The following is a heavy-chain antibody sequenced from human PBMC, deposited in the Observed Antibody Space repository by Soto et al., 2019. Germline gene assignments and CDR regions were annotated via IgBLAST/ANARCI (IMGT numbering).Heavy chain of an antibody. CDR2: ISYDGSNT. V-gene: IGHV3-30*03. CDR1: GVSFNSYD. CDR3: ERISRYCSGGQCHA. J-gene: IGHJ1*01. D-gene: IGHD2-15*01. Sequence: GGSLRLSCAASGVSFNSYDMHWVRQAPGKGPEWVAIISYDGSNTYYSDSVRGRFTISRDNSKDTLYLQMHSLRSEDTAIYYCERISRYCSGGQCHAWAQGTQVTVSS.